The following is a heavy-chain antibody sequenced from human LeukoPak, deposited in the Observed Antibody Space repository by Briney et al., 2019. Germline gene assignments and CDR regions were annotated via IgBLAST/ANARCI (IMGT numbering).Heavy chain of an antibody. CDR3: VRGGNDYGDYWSWFDP. CDR1: GGTFSSYA. J-gene: IGHJ5*02. CDR2: IIPILGIA. D-gene: IGHD4-17*01. V-gene: IGHV1-69*04. Sequence: SVKVSCKASGGTFSSYAISWVRQAPGQGLEWMGRIIPILGIANYAQKFQGRVTITADKSTSTAYMELSSLRSEDTAVYYCVRGGNDYGDYWSWFDPWGQGTLVTVSS.